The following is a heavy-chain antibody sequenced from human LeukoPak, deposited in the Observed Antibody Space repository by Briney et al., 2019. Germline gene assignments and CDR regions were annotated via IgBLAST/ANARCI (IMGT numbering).Heavy chain of an antibody. V-gene: IGHV3-74*01. CDR1: GFSFSDFW. Sequence: GGSLRLSCTASGFSFSDFWMHWVRQVPGKGLAWVSRIRGDGYDTNYADSVRGRFTISRDNAQNTLYLQMNSLRTEDTAVYYCASDRVLGSGSLDNWGQGTLVTVSS. J-gene: IGHJ4*02. CDR3: ASDRVLGSGSLDN. CDR2: IRGDGYDT. D-gene: IGHD3-10*01.